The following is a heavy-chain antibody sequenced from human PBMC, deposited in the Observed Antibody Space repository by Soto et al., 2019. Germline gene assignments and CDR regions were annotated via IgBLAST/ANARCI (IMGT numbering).Heavy chain of an antibody. CDR2: ISSSGTVT. V-gene: IGHV3-11*01. J-gene: IGHJ5*02. D-gene: IGHD6-6*01. CDR3: ARKGPSAARPNH. CDR1: GFTFRDYD. Sequence: QVQLVESGGGLVRPGGSLSLSCAASGFTFRDYDMSWIRQAPGKGLEWGSCISSSGTVTNYADSVKGRFTISRDNAQNSLYGEMNSLRVEDTAVYYCARKGPSAARPNHWGQGTLVTVSS.